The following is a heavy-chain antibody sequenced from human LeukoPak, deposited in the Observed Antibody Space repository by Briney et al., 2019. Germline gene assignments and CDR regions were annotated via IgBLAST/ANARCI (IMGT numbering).Heavy chain of an antibody. D-gene: IGHD6-13*01. CDR1: GFTFSSYS. CDR3: AREGAAAVEFWYFDV. V-gene: IGHV3-48*01. CDR2: ISSSSSTI. Sequence: GGSLRLSCAASGFTFSSYSMNWVRQAPGKGLEWVSYISSSSSTIYYADSVKGRFTISRDKAKNSLYLQMNSLRAEDTAIYYCAREGAAAVEFWYFDVWGRGTLVSVSS. J-gene: IGHJ2*01.